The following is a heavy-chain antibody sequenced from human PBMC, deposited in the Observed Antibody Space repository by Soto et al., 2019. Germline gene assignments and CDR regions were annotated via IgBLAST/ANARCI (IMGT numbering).Heavy chain of an antibody. V-gene: IGHV1-8*01. Sequence: QVQLVQSGAEVREPGASVKVSCKASGYSFTSLDINWVRQTAGQGLEWMGWMEPSTGRTGYAQKFQGRVTMTRDTSINTAYMELTTLTSDDTALYYGARGVSAGVDYWGQGTLVIVSS. J-gene: IGHJ4*02. CDR3: ARGVSAGVDY. CDR1: GYSFTSLD. D-gene: IGHD1-26*01. CDR2: MEPSTGRT.